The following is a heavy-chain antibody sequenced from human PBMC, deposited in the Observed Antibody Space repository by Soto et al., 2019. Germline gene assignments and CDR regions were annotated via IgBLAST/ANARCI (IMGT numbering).Heavy chain of an antibody. CDR2: ISYDGSNK. V-gene: IGHV3-30*03. J-gene: IGHJ4*02. CDR3: VYNWNDVDY. CDR1: GFTFSSYG. D-gene: IGHD1-20*01. Sequence: PGGSLRLSCAASGFTFSSYGMHWVRQAPGKGLEWVAVISYDGSNKYYADSVKGRFTISRDNSKNTLYLQMNSLRAEDTAVYYCVYNWNDVDYWGQGTLVTVSS.